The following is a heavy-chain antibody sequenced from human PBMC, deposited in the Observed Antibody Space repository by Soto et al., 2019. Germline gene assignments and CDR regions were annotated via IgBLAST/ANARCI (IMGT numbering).Heavy chain of an antibody. J-gene: IGHJ4*02. CDR3: VKGAWLDY. CDR2: IRGSSGST. V-gene: IGHV3-23*01. Sequence: EVQLLESGGGLVQPGGSLRLSCAASGFTFSTFDMTWVRQPPWKGLEWVSLIRGSSGSTYYADSVKGRFTISKDISKNTLYLQMNSLRAEDTALYFCVKGAWLDYWGQGNMVTVSS. CDR1: GFTFSTFD.